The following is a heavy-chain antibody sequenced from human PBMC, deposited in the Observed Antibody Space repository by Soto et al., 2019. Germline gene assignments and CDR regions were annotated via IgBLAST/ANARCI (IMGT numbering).Heavy chain of an antibody. D-gene: IGHD3-10*01. CDR2: IIPILGIA. CDR3: ARDGSGDRPFDY. J-gene: IGHJ4*02. Sequence: QVQLVQSGAEVKKPGSSVKVSCKASGGTFSSYTISWVRQAPGQGLEWMGRIIPILGIANYAQKFQGRVTITADKSTSTAYMELSSLRSEDTAVYYCARDGSGDRPFDYWGQGTLVTVSS. V-gene: IGHV1-69*08. CDR1: GGTFSSYT.